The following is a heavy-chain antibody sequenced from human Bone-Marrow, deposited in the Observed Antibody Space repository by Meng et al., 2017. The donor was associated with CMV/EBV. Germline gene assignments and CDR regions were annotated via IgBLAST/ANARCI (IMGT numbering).Heavy chain of an antibody. J-gene: IGHJ5*02. D-gene: IGHD6-19*01. CDR3: AKARVVGWVTSGWYFDWFDA. CDR1: GFTFSSYG. CDR2: IRYDGSDK. Sequence: GGSLRLSCAASGFTFSSYGMHWVRQAPDKGLEWVAFIRYDGSDKYYLDSLKGRFTISRDNSKNTLYMEMKTLRPEDTAVYHCAKARVVGWVTSGWYFDWFDAWGQGTPVTVSS. V-gene: IGHV3-30*02.